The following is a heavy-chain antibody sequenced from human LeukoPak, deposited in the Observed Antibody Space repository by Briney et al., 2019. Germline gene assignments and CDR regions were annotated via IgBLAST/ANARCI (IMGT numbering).Heavy chain of an antibody. CDR1: GGSISSGGYY. Sequence: NPSETLSLTRTVSGGSISSGGYYWSWIRQHPGKGLEWIGYIYYSGSTYYNPSLKSRVTISVDTSKNQFSLKLSSVTAADTAVYYCARVPEVRYGSGSYGFDYWGQGTLVTVSS. CDR2: IYYSGST. D-gene: IGHD3-10*01. CDR3: ARVPEVRYGSGSYGFDY. J-gene: IGHJ4*02. V-gene: IGHV4-31*03.